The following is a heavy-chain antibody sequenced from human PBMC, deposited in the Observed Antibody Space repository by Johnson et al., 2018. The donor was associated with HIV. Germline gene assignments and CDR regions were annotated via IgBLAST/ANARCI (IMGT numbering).Heavy chain of an antibody. Sequence: QVQLVEFGGGLVKPGGSLRLSCAASGFTFSNYYMSWIRQAPGKGLEWVAVISFDGSHKYYTDSVKGLSTISRDNSNNTLYLHMNSLRPDDTGVYYCAKDKFMFLDNPVDAFDIWGQGTMVTVSS. CDR2: ISFDGSHK. J-gene: IGHJ3*02. V-gene: IGHV3-30*18. D-gene: IGHD3/OR15-3a*01. CDR1: GFTFSNYY. CDR3: AKDKFMFLDNPVDAFDI.